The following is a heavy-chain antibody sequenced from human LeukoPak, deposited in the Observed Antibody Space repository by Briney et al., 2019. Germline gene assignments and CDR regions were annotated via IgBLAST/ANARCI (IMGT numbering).Heavy chain of an antibody. D-gene: IGHD3-22*01. V-gene: IGHV1-2*02. Sequence: ASVKVSCKASGYTFTGYYMHWVRQAAGQGLEWMGWINPNSGGTNYAQKFQGRVTMTRDTSISTAYMELSRLRSDDTAVYYCARDQNEYYYDSSGYQGYWGQGTLVTVSS. CDR2: INPNSGGT. J-gene: IGHJ4*02. CDR3: ARDQNEYYYDSSGYQGY. CDR1: GYTFTGYY.